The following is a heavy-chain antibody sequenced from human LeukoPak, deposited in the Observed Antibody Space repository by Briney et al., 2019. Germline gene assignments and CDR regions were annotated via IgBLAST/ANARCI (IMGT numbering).Heavy chain of an antibody. CDR3: ARVSGSGDIDY. CDR1: GYTLTGYY. Sequence: ASVKVSCKASGYTLTGYYMHWVQQAPGQGLEWMGWINPNSGGTNYAQKFQGRVTMTRDTSISTAYMELSRLRSDDTAVYYCARVSGSGDIDYWGQGTLVTVSS. CDR2: INPNSGGT. D-gene: IGHD3-10*01. J-gene: IGHJ4*02. V-gene: IGHV1-2*02.